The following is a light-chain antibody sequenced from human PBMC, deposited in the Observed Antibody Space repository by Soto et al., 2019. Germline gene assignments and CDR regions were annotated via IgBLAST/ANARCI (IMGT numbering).Light chain of an antibody. CDR2: GAS. CDR1: QRLTNN. CDR3: QQYNNWPRT. J-gene: IGKJ4*01. V-gene: IGKV3D-15*01. Sequence: EIVMPQSPATLSVSPGEGVTLSCRASQRLTNNLAWYQQSPGQAPRLLIYGASTRATGIPTRFSGSGTGTECTLTISSLESEDFAVYYCQQYNNWPRTFGGGTKVDIK.